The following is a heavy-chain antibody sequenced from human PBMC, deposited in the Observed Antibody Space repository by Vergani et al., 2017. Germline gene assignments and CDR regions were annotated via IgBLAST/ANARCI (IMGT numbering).Heavy chain of an antibody. CDR1: GFTFSSYR. CDR3: ARTHSYGDYGLFDY. V-gene: IGHV3-21*01. J-gene: IGHJ4*02. CDR2: ISSSSSYI. Sequence: EVQLVESGGGLVQPGGSLRLSCAASGFTFSSYRMNWVRQAPGKGLEWVSSISSSSSYIYYADSVKGRFTISRDNAKNSLYLQMNSLRAEDTAVYYCARTHSYGDYGLFDYWGQGTLVTVSS. D-gene: IGHD5-18*01.